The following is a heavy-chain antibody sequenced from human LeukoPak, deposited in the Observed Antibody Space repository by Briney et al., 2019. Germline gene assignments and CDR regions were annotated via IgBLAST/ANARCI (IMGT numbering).Heavy chain of an antibody. D-gene: IGHD5-18*01. CDR3: ALGGDTPNDY. J-gene: IGHJ4*02. Sequence: PGGSLRLSCAASGFTFSNYAMSWVRQAPGKGLEWVSIISDSGGSTYTADSVKGRFTISRDNSKNTLYLQMNSLRAEDTAIYYCALGGDTPNDYWGQGTLVTVSS. CDR1: GFTFSNYA. V-gene: IGHV3-23*01. CDR2: ISDSGGST.